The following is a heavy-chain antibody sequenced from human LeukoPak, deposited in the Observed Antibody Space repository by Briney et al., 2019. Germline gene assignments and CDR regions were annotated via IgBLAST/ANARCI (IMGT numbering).Heavy chain of an antibody. CDR3: ARYVDIVATIGSDAFDI. V-gene: IGHV4-59*01. J-gene: IGHJ3*02. CDR2: IYYSGST. CDR1: GGSSSSYY. Sequence: SSETLSPTCTVSGGSSSSYYWSWIRQPPGKGLEWIGNIYYSGSTNYNPSLKSRVTISVDTSKNQFSLKLSSVTAADTAVYYCARYVDIVATIGSDAFDIWGQGTMVTVSS. D-gene: IGHD5-12*01.